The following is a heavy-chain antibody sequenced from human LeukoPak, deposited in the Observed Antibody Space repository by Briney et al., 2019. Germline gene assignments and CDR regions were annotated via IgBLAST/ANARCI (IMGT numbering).Heavy chain of an antibody. Sequence: PSETLSLTCTFSGGSISGYYWSWLRQPPGKGLEWIGYIYHTGFTDYNPSLRSRLTNSIDTSRNQFSLKLTSATAADTAVYYCARDQRCSRYDGGCDQWYFDLWGRGTLVTVSS. CDR3: ARDQRCSRYDGGCDQWYFDL. J-gene: IGHJ2*01. D-gene: IGHD5-12*01. CDR2: IYHTGFT. V-gene: IGHV4-59*01. CDR1: GGSISGYY.